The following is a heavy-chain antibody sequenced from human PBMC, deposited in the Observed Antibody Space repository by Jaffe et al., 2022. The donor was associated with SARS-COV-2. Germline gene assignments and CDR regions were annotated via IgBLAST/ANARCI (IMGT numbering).Heavy chain of an antibody. D-gene: IGHD4-17*01. Sequence: EVQLLESGGGLVQPGGSLRLSCAASGFTFSSYAMSWVRQAPGKGLEWVSAISGSGGSTYYADSVKGRFTISRDNSKNTLYLQMNSLRAEDTAVYYCARAYTTVTTTNWYFDLWGRGTLVTVSS. CDR1: GFTFSSYA. CDR3: ARAYTTVTTTNWYFDL. J-gene: IGHJ2*01. V-gene: IGHV3-23*01. CDR2: ISGSGGST.